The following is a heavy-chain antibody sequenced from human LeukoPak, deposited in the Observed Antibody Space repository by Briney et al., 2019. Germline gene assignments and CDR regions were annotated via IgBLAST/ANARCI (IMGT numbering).Heavy chain of an antibody. Sequence: GGSLRLSCAASGFTISNYWMNWVRQAPGKGLEWLANIRRGGSEEYYVDSVKGRFTISRDDTKNSLYLQMNSLRVEDTAVYYCARALIAADNYWGQGTLVTVSS. V-gene: IGHV3-7*04. CDR3: ARALIAADNY. D-gene: IGHD6-6*01. CDR1: GFTISNYW. J-gene: IGHJ4*02. CDR2: IRRGGSEE.